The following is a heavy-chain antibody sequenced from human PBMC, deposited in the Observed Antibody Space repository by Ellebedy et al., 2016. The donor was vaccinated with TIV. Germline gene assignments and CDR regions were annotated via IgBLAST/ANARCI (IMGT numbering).Heavy chain of an antibody. D-gene: IGHD6-25*01. Sequence: GESLKISXAASGFTFSNAWMSWVRQAPGKGLEWVGRIKSKTDGGTTAYAAPVKGRFTISRDKSKSTLFLEMHNLRPEDTAIYYCARDKYSSAFFYGLDVWGQGTTVTVSS. J-gene: IGHJ6*02. V-gene: IGHV3-15*01. CDR2: IKSKTDGGTT. CDR3: ARDKYSSAFFYGLDV. CDR1: GFTFSNAW.